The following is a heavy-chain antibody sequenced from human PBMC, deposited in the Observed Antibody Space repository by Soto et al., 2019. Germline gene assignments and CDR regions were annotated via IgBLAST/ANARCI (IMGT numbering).Heavy chain of an antibody. Sequence: PGGSLRLSCEASGFTFDIRAMSWVRQAPGKGLEWVGIISASGDTSYYADSVKGRFTISRDNPRNTLYLQMNSLRAEDAAVYYCAKNPVGSGYDPNWFDPWGRGTLVTVSS. CDR1: GFTFDIRA. V-gene: IGHV3-23*01. D-gene: IGHD5-12*01. J-gene: IGHJ5*02. CDR3: AKNPVGSGYDPNWFDP. CDR2: ISASGDTS.